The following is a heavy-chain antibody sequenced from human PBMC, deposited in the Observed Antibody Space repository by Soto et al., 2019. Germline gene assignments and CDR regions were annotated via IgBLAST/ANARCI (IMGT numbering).Heavy chain of an antibody. CDR3: GRARGGSGMGYYYYGMDV. V-gene: IGHV4-34*01. J-gene: IGHJ6*02. CDR1: GGSFSGYY. D-gene: IGHD1-26*01. CDR2: INHSGST. Sequence: SETLSLTCAVYGGSFSGYYWSWIRQPPGKGLEWIGEINHSGSTNYNPSLKSRVTISVDTSKNQFSLKLSSVTAADTAVYYCGRARGGSGMGYYYYGMDVWGQGTTVTVSS.